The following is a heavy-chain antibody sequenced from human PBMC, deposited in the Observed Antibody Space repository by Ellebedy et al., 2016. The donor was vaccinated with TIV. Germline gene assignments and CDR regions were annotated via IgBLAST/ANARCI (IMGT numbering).Heavy chain of an antibody. V-gene: IGHV4-59*01. D-gene: IGHD1-26*01. J-gene: IGHJ1*01. Sequence: GSLRLXCSVSGDSIDTYYWTWIRQPPGKGLEWIGYIHYTGDTDYNPSLKSRVIISVDTSKNQFSLKLTSVTAADTAVYYCAGKYSGSYSDWGQGTLVTVSS. CDR1: GDSIDTYY. CDR2: IHYTGDT. CDR3: AGKYSGSYSD.